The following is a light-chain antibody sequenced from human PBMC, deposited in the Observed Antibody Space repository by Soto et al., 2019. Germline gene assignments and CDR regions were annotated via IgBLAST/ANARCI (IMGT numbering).Light chain of an antibody. CDR3: ATWDDSLKGV. J-gene: IGLJ1*01. Sequence: QSVLTQPPSASGTPGQRVTISSSGSTSNIGSHTVNWYQHLPGTAPKLLITTNNQRPSGVPDRFSGFKSGSSASLGISGLQSEDEADYYCATWDDSLKGVFGTGTKLTVL. V-gene: IGLV1-44*01. CDR2: TNN. CDR1: TSNIGSHT.